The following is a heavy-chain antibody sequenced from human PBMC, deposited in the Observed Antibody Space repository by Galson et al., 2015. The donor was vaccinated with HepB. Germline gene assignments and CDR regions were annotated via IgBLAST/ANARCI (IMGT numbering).Heavy chain of an antibody. CDR2: ISGSGGST. J-gene: IGHJ3*02. D-gene: IGHD1-26*01. Sequence: SLRLSCAASGFTFSSYAMSWVRQAPGKGLEWVSAISGSGGSTYYADSVKGRFTISRDNSKNTLYLQMNSLRAEDTAVYYCAKGGAAGDAFDIWGQGTMVTVSS. CDR3: AKGGAAGDAFDI. V-gene: IGHV3-23*01. CDR1: GFTFSSYA.